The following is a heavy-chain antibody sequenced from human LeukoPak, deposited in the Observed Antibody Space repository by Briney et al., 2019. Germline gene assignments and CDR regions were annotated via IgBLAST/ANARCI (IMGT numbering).Heavy chain of an antibody. V-gene: IGHV4-59*08. J-gene: IGHJ3*02. Sequence: SETLSLTCTVSDGSIRSYYWSWIRQPPGKGLEWIGYIYYGGSTNYNPSLKSRVTISVDTSKNHFSLKLSSVTAADTAVYYCARQGSGGRAFDIWGQGTMVTVSS. CDR1: DGSIRSYY. CDR2: IYYGGST. CDR3: ARQGSGGRAFDI.